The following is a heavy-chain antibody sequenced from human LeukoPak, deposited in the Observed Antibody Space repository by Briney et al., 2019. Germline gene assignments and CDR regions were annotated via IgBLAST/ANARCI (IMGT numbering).Heavy chain of an antibody. CDR1: GFTFSSYW. V-gene: IGHV3-23*01. D-gene: IGHD4-23*01. CDR2: ISGSGGST. Sequence: GGSLRLSCGSSGFTFSSYWMHWVRQAPGKGLEWVSAISGSGGSTYYADSVKGRFTISRDNSKNTLYLQMNSLRAEDTAVYYCASLHPLRWFDYWGQGTLVTVSS. J-gene: IGHJ4*02. CDR3: ASLHPLRWFDY.